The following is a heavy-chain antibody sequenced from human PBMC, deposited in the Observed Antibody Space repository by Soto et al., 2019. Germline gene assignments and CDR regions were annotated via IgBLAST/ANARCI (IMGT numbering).Heavy chain of an antibody. CDR2: IYPGDSDT. Sequence: PGESLKISCKGSGYSFTSYWIGWVRQMPGKGLEWMGIIYPGDSDTRYSPSFQGQVTISADKSISTVYLQWSSLKASDTAMYYCASSHYGDPPGYGMDVWGQGTTVTVSS. CDR3: ASSHYGDPPGYGMDV. CDR1: GYSFTSYW. J-gene: IGHJ6*02. V-gene: IGHV5-51*01. D-gene: IGHD4-17*01.